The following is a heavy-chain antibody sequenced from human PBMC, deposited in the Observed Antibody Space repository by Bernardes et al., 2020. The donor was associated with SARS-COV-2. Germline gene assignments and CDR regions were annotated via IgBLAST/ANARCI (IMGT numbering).Heavy chain of an antibody. CDR2: ISGGGTYI. V-gene: IGHV3-21*01. Sequence: GGSLRLSRAVSGFTFSSDSMNWVRQAPGKGLEWVSSISGGGTYIYYTDSVKGRFTISRDNAKNSLYLQMNSLRVEDTALYYCARDRGSLDAFDIWGQGTTGTGSS. D-gene: IGHD3-16*01. CDR1: GFTFSSDS. CDR3: ARDRGSLDAFDI. J-gene: IGHJ3*02.